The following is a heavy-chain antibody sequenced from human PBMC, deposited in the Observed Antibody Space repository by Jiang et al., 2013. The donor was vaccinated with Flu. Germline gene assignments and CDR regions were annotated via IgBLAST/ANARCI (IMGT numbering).Heavy chain of an antibody. J-gene: IGHJ5*02. CDR1: GGSFSGYY. CDR2: INHSGST. CDR3: ARALYYDILTGYYRVLGWFDP. Sequence: LLKPSETLSLTCAVYGGSFSGYYWSWIRQPPGKGLEWIGEINHSGSTNYNPSLKSRVTISVDTSKNQFSLKLSSVTAADTAVYYCARALYYDILTGYYRVLGWFDPWGQGTLVTVSS. V-gene: IGHV4-34*01. D-gene: IGHD3-9*01.